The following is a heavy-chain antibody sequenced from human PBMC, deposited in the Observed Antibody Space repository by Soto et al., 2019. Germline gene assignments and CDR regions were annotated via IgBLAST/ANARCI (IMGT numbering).Heavy chain of an antibody. D-gene: IGHD6-13*01. V-gene: IGHV3-33*08. CDR1: GFTFSSYG. CDR2: ICYDGSST. CDR3: ARPGNDAFDI. Sequence: PGGSLRLSCAASGFTFSSYGMHWVRQAPGKGLEWVSVICYDGSSTYYADSVKGRFTISRDNSKNTLYLQMNSLRAEDTAVYYCARPGNDAFDIWGQGTMVTVSS. J-gene: IGHJ3*02.